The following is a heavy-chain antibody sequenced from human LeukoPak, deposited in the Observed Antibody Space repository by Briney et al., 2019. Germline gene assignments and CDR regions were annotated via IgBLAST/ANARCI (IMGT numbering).Heavy chain of an antibody. V-gene: IGHV4-59*01. Sequence: SETLSLTCTVSGGSISSYYWSWIRQPPGKGLEWIGYIYYSGSTNYNPSLKSRVTISVDTSKHQFSLKLSSVTAADTAVYYCASFPPYYYGMDVWGQGTTVTVSS. J-gene: IGHJ6*02. CDR3: ASFPPYYYGMDV. CDR2: IYYSGST. CDR1: GGSISSYY.